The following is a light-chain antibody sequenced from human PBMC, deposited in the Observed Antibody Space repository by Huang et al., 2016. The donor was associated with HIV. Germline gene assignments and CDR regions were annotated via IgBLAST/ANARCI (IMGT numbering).Light chain of an antibody. CDR3: QQHYTTLVT. CDR1: QSLFSSSNNKND. CDR2: WAA. J-gene: IGKJ3*01. V-gene: IGKV4-1*01. Sequence: DIVMTQSPDSLALSLGETATIHCKSSQSLFSSSNNKNDLAGYQQKPGQPPKLRIYWAATRESGVPDRFSGSGSGTDFTLTINSLQAEDVAVYYCQQHYTTLVTFGPGTRVNIK.